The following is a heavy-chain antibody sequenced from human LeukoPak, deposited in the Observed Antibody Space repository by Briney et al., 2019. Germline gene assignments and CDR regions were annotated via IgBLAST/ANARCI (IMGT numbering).Heavy chain of an antibody. V-gene: IGHV3-21*01. CDR3: ARGFLGGVVIAWYYFDY. Sequence: SGGSLRLSCAASGFTFSTYSMNWVRQAPGKGLEWVSSISSSSNYIYYADSVKGRFTISRDNAKNSLYLQMNSLRAEDTAVYYCARGFLGGVVIAWYYFDYWGQGTLVTVSS. CDR2: ISSSSNYI. J-gene: IGHJ4*02. CDR1: GFTFSTYS. D-gene: IGHD2-21*01.